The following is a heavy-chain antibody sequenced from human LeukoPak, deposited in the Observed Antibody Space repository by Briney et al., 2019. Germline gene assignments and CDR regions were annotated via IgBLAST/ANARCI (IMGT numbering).Heavy chain of an antibody. CDR2: INHSGST. J-gene: IGHJ4*02. CDR3: ARGGWPDSSGYPVDY. V-gene: IGHV4-34*01. D-gene: IGHD3-22*01. CDR1: GGSFSGYY. Sequence: SETLSLTCAVYGGSFSGYYWSWIRQPPGKGLEWIGEINHSGSTNYNPSLKSRVTISVDTSKNQFSLKLSSVTAADTAVYCCARGGWPDSSGYPVDYWGQGTLVTVSS.